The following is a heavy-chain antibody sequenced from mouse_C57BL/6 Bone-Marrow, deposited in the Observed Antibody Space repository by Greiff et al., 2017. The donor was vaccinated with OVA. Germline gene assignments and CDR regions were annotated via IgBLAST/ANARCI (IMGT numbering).Heavy chain of an antibody. D-gene: IGHD6-1*01. V-gene: IGHV1-59*01. Sequence: QVQLQQPGAELVRPGTSVKLSCKASGYTFTSYWMHWVKQRPGQGLEWIGVIDPSDSYTNYNQKFKGKATLTVDTSSSTAYMQLSSLTSEDSAVYYCARSVGPPFAYWGQGTLVTVSA. CDR1: GYTFTSYW. CDR2: IDPSDSYT. CDR3: ARSVGPPFAY. J-gene: IGHJ3*01.